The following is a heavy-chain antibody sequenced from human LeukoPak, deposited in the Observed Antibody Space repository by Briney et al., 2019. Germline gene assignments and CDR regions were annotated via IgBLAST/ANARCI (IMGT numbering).Heavy chain of an antibody. Sequence: SETLSLTCTVSGGSISNYYWSWVRQPPGKGLEWIGYIYHSGATNYNPSLKSRVTISVDTSKNQFSLKLSSVTAADTAVYYCAREFYYYGSGSHVYYFDYWGQGTLVTVSS. CDR3: AREFYYYGSGSHVYYFDY. V-gene: IGHV4-59*01. CDR2: IYHSGAT. CDR1: GGSISNYY. D-gene: IGHD3-10*01. J-gene: IGHJ4*02.